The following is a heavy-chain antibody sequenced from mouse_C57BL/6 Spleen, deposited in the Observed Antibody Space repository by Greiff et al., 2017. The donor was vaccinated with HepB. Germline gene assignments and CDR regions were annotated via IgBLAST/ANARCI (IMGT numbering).Heavy chain of an antibody. Sequence: VHVKQSGPELVKPGASVKMSCKASGYTFTDYNMHWVKQSHGKSLEWIGYINPNNGGTSYNQKFKGKATLTVNKSSSTAYMELRSLTSEDSAVYYCARWAGTFDYWGQGTTLTVSS. V-gene: IGHV1-22*01. CDR3: ARWAGTFDY. D-gene: IGHD4-1*01. CDR1: GYTFTDYN. J-gene: IGHJ2*01. CDR2: INPNNGGT.